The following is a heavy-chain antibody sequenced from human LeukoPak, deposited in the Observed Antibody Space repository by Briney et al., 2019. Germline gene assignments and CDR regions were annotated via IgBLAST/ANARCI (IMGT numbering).Heavy chain of an antibody. Sequence: GGSLRLSCAASGFTVSSNYMSWVRQAPGKGLEWVSVIYSGGSTYYADSVKGQFTISRDNSKNTLYLQMNSLRAEDTAVYYCARLIAAAGKFDYWGQGTLVTVSS. CDR1: GFTVSSNY. V-gene: IGHV3-53*01. CDR2: IYSGGST. D-gene: IGHD6-13*01. CDR3: ARLIAAAGKFDY. J-gene: IGHJ4*02.